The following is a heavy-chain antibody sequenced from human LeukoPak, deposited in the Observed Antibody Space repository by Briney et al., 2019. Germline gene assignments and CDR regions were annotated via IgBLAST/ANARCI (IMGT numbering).Heavy chain of an antibody. D-gene: IGHD3-9*01. CDR3: ARVLRYFDWLFQYYFDY. CDR2: MYYSGST. CDR1: GGSISIISYY. Sequence: SETLSLTCTVSGGSISIISYYWGWIRQPPGKGLEWIGSMYYSGSTYYNPSLKSRVTISVDTSKNQFSLKLSSVTAADTAVYYCARVLRYFDWLFQYYFDYWGQGTLVTVSS. V-gene: IGHV4-39*07. J-gene: IGHJ4*02.